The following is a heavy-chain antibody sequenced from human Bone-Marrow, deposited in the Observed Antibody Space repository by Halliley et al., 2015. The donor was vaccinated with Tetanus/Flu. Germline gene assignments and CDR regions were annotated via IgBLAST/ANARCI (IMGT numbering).Heavy chain of an antibody. J-gene: IGHJ6*02. CDR1: RFTFSNYA. CDR3: ARDKSVADFWGGSYRVCYYGMDV. CDR2: ISGTGDRS. D-gene: IGHD3-3*01. V-gene: IGHV3-23*01. Sequence: SLRLSCTASRFTFSNYAMSWVRRATGKGLEWVSVISGTGDRSYYADSVKGRLTISRDNSKNTLYLQMNSLRVEDTAVYYCARDKSVADFWGGSYRVCYYGMDVWGQGTTVTVSS.